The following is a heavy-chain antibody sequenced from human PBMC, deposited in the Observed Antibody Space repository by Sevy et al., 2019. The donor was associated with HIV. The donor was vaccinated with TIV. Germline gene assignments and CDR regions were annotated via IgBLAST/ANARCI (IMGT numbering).Heavy chain of an antibody. CDR2: ISYDGGNK. D-gene: IGHD4-17*01. CDR3: ARDYGGNSDAFDY. V-gene: IGHV3-30-3*01. J-gene: IGHJ4*02. CDR1: GFTFSSYA. Sequence: GGSLRLSCAASGFTFSSYAMHWVRQAPGKGLEWVAVISYDGGNKYYADSVKGRFTISRDNSKNTLYLQMNSLRAEDTAVYYCARDYGGNSDAFDYWGQGTLVTVSS.